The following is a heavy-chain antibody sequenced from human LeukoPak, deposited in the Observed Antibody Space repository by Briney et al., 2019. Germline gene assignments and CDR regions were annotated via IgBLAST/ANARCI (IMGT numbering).Heavy chain of an antibody. CDR3: TRILGGIDY. CDR2: IYSGGST. CDR1: GFTVSNNY. J-gene: IGHJ4*02. V-gene: IGHV3-53*01. Sequence: PGGSLRLSCAASGFTVSNNYLSWVRQAPGKGLEWVSVIYSGGSTYYEDSVKGRFTISRDNSKNTLYLQMKSMRADDTAVYYCTRILGGIDYWGQGTLVTVSS. D-gene: IGHD3-10*01.